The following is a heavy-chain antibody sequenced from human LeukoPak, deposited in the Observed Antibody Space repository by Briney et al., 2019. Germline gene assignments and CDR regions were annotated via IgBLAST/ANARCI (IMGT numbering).Heavy chain of an antibody. CDR1: GYTLTIYG. J-gene: IGHJ6*02. CDR2: ISGYNGNT. D-gene: IGHD6-13*01. V-gene: IGHV1-18*01. Sequence: ASVKVSCKASGYTLTIYGIIWVRQAPGQGLGWMGWISGYNGNTNYAQKFQGRVTMTTDTSTSTGYMEMRSLRSDDTAVYYCARGAAAASYGMDVWGQGTTVTVSS. CDR3: ARGAAAASYGMDV.